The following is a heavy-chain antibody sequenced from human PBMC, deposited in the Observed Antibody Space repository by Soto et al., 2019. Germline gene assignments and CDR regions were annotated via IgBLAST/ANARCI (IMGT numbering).Heavy chain of an antibody. V-gene: IGHV3-23*01. J-gene: IGHJ6*02. CDR3: AKAAFSYYYNMDV. CDR2: IRHSGAGT. CDR1: GLTFSNYA. Sequence: VGSLRLSCAASGLTFSNYAMSWVRQAPGKGLEWVSGIRHSGAGTYYADSVKGRFIISRDNSKDTLYLQMNSLRAEDTAVYYCAKAAFSYYYNMDVWGQGTTVTVSS.